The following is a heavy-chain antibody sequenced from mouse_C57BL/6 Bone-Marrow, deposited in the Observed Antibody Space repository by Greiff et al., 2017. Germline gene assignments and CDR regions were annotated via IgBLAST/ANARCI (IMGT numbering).Heavy chain of an antibody. D-gene: IGHD1-1*01. CDR1: GYSITSGYY. V-gene: IGHV3-6*01. J-gene: IGHJ3*01. Sequence: VQLKESGPGLVKPSQSLSLTCSVTGYSITSGYYWNWIRQFPGNKLEWMGYISYDGSNNYNPSLKNRISITRDTSKNQFFLKLNSVTTEDTATYYCARDLRYYGSSYWFAYWGQGTLVTVSA. CDR3: ARDLRYYGSSYWFAY. CDR2: ISYDGSN.